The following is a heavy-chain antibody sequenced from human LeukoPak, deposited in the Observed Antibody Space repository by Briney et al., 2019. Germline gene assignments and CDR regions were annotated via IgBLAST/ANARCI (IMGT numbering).Heavy chain of an antibody. V-gene: IGHV4-30-4*01. CDR1: GGSISSGDYY. CDR3: ARGAYAVEGYFQH. CDR2: IYYSGST. J-gene: IGHJ1*01. D-gene: IGHD4-23*01. Sequence: SQTLSLTCTVSGGSISSGDYYWSWIRQPPGKGLEWIGCIYYSGSTYYNPSLKSRVTISVDTSKNQFSLKLSSVTAADTAVYYCARGAYAVEGYFQHWGQGTLVTVSS.